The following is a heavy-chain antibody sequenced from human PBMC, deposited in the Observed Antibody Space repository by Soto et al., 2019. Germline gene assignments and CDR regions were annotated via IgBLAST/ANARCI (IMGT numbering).Heavy chain of an antibody. CDR1: GVSFNNNG. CDR2: VSPPFRTS. V-gene: IGHV1-69*01. J-gene: IGHJ6*02. Sequence: QVQLVQSGAEVKKPGSSVKVSCKTSGVSFNNNGIGWVRQAPGHGLEWMGGVSPPFRTSNYARKFQGRISLTADASTGTVNMELSSLTSKDTAQYDCARGLYYGSGSYSPYGMDVWGQGTTVTVSS. CDR3: ARGLYYGSGSYSPYGMDV. D-gene: IGHD3-10*01.